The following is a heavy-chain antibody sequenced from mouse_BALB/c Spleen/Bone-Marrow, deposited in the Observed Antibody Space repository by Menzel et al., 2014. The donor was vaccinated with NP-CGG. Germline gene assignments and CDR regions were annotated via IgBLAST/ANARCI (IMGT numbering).Heavy chain of an antibody. CDR2: INPSTGYT. Sequence: VQLQQSGAELAKPGASVKMSCKASGYTFTSYRMHWVKQRPGQGLGWIGYINPSTGYTEYNQKFKDKATLTADKSSSTAYVQLSSLTSEDSAVYYCARSYYDGSSFAYWGQGTLVTVSA. V-gene: IGHV1-4*01. J-gene: IGHJ3*01. D-gene: IGHD1-1*01. CDR3: ARSYYDGSSFAY. CDR1: GYTFTSYR.